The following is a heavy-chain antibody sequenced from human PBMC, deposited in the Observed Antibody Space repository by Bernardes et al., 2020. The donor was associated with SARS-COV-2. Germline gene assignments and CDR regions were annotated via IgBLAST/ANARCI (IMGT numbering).Heavy chain of an antibody. CDR2: ISGSGGST. J-gene: IGHJ4*02. V-gene: IGHV3-23*01. CDR1: GFTFSTYA. Sequence: GSLRLSCVASGFTFSTYAMSWVRQAPGEGLEWVSTISGSGGSTYYADSVKGRFTISRDNSKNTLYLQMDSLRAEDMAVYYCAKGRLQYFDYWGQGTLVTVSS. D-gene: IGHD4-4*01. CDR3: AKGRLQYFDY.